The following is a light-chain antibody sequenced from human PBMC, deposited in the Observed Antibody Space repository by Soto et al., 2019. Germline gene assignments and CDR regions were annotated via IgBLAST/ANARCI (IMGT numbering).Light chain of an antibody. CDR1: SSNIGNNA. CDR2: YDD. V-gene: IGLV1-36*01. CDR3: AAWDDSLNGSYV. Sequence: QSVLTQPPSVSEAPRQRVTISCSGSSSNIGNNAVNWYQQFPGKAPKLLIYYDDLLPSGVSDRFSGSKSGTSASLAISGLQSEDEADYYCAAWDDSLNGSYVFGTGTKVTVL. J-gene: IGLJ1*01.